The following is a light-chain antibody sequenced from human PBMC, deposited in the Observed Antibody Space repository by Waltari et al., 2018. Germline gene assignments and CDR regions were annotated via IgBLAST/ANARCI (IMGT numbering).Light chain of an antibody. J-gene: IGLJ3*02. CDR1: TIGVKS. CDR3: QVWDSSSDHWV. Sequence: SYVLTQPPSVSVAPGQTARITCVGNTIGVKSGTGYQQGPGQAPVVVIYEYRDRPLEIPERFSGFNSENTATLTISRVEVGDEADYYCQVWDSSSDHWVFGGGTKLTVL. CDR2: EYR. V-gene: IGLV3-21*02.